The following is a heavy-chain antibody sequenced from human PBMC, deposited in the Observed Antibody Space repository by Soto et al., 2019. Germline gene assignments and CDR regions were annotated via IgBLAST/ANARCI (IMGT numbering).Heavy chain of an antibody. J-gene: IGHJ6*02. V-gene: IGHV3-48*02. CDR3: ARGGYSSSYYYYGMDV. D-gene: IGHD6-6*01. CDR2: ISSSSSTI. Sequence: HPGGSLRLSCAASGFTFSSYSMNWVRQAPGKGLEWVSYISSSSSTIYYADSVKGRFTISRDNAKNSLYLQMNSLRDEDTAVYYCARGGYSSSYYYYGMDVWGQGTTVTVSS. CDR1: GFTFSSYS.